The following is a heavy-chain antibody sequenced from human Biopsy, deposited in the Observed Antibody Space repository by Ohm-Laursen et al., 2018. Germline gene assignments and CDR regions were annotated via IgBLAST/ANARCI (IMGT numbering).Heavy chain of an antibody. CDR2: IIPMFGTA. V-gene: IGHV1-69*13. CDR1: GGTFINYA. CDR3: ARVPAYPSIDGYYGLDL. D-gene: IGHD3-9*01. J-gene: IGHJ6*02. Sequence: SVKVSCKASGGTFINYAISWVRQAPGQGLKWMGGIIPMFGTANYAQMFQGRVTISADDSTSTSYMELSSLTTEDTAIYYCARVPAYPSIDGYYGLDLWGQGTTVSVSS.